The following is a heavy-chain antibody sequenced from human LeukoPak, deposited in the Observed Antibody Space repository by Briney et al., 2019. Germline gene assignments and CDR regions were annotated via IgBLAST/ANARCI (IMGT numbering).Heavy chain of an antibody. V-gene: IGHV4-39*07. J-gene: IGHJ3*02. CDR2: IYYSGST. CDR1: GGSISSSSYY. Sequence: SETLSLTCTVSGGSISSSSYYWGWIRQPPGKGLEWIGSIYYSGSTNYNPSLKSRVTISVDTSKNQFSLKLSSVTAADTAVYYCARDQEIFGVVKSRVYAFDIWGQGTMVTVSS. CDR3: ARDQEIFGVVKSRVYAFDI. D-gene: IGHD3-3*01.